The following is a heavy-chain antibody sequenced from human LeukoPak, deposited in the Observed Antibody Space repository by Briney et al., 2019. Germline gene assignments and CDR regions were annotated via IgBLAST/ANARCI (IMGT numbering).Heavy chain of an antibody. Sequence: PGGSLRLSCAASGFTFRTYAMHWVRQAPGKGLEWVAVISYDGSNKYYADSVKGRFTISRDNSKNTLYLQMNSLRAEDTAVYYCARGKLENDYGDYGGSVYWGQGTLVTVSS. CDR2: ISYDGSNK. CDR1: GFTFRTYA. V-gene: IGHV3-30*04. D-gene: IGHD4-17*01. J-gene: IGHJ4*02. CDR3: ARGKLENDYGDYGGSVY.